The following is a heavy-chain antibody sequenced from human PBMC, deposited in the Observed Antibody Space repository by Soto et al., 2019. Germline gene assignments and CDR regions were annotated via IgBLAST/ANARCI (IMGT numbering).Heavy chain of an antibody. CDR2: IYHSGST. CDR3: ARGVSSWFGDY. J-gene: IGHJ4*02. D-gene: IGHD3-10*01. Sequence: SETLSLTCAVSGGSISSGGYSWSWIRQPPGKGLEWIGYIYHSGSTYYNPSLKSRVTISVDRSKNQFSLKLSSMTAADTAVYYCARGVSSWFGDYWGQGTLVTVSS. V-gene: IGHV4-30-2*01. CDR1: GGSISSGGYS.